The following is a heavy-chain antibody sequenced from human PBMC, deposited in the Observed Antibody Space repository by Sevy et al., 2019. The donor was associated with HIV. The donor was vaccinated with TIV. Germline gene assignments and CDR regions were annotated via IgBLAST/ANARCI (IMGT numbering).Heavy chain of an antibody. CDR2: ISWNSVSL. J-gene: IGHJ6*02. CDR3: AKDNRPATMSNSSYYYYYGMDV. Sequence: GGSLRLSCAASGFSFGDYAMHWVRQAPGKGLEWVSGISWNSVSLDYADSVKGRFTISRDKSKNSLFLQMNRLRSEDTASYYCAKDNRPATMSNSSYYYYYGMDVWGQGTTVTLSS. V-gene: IGHV3-9*01. D-gene: IGHD6-6*01. CDR1: GFSFGDYA.